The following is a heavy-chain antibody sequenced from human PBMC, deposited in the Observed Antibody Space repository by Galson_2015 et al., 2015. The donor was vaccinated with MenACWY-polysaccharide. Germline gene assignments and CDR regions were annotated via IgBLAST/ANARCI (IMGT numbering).Heavy chain of an antibody. J-gene: IGHJ4*02. V-gene: IGHV1-46*01. CDR2: INPSGGTT. CDR3: ARGHGIVVATTDD. CDR1: GYTFTSYY. Sequence: SVKVSCKASGYTFTSYYMHWVRQAPGQGLEWMGIINPSGGTTSYAQKFQGRVTLTRDTSTSTFYMDLSSLRSEDTAIYYCARGHGIVVATTDDWGQGTLVTVSS. D-gene: IGHD6-19*01.